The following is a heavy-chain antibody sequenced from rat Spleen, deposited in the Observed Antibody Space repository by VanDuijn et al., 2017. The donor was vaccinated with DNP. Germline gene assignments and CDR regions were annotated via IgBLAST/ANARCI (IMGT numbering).Heavy chain of an antibody. D-gene: IGHD1-4*01. CDR1: GITFSDHN. Sequence: EVQLVESGGGLVQPGRSLKLSCVGLGITFSDHNMAWVRQAPKKGLEWVGTISYDRSTTYYRDSVKGRFTMSRDNAKRTLYLQMDSLRSEDTATYYCVSRPPPTRGPFDYWGQGVMVTVSS. V-gene: IGHV5-7*01. J-gene: IGHJ2*01. CDR2: ISYDRSTT. CDR3: VSRPPPTRGPFDY.